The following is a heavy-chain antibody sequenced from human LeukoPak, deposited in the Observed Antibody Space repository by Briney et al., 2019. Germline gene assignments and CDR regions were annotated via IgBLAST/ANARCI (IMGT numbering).Heavy chain of an antibody. D-gene: IGHD4-23*01. J-gene: IGHJ4*02. CDR1: GFTFSSYA. CDR3: AKVGAGNYGGNPGLDY. Sequence: GGSLRLSCAASGFTFSSYAMHWSRQPPGKGREWVPVISYDGSKKYYADYVKGRFTISRDKSKNTLYLQMNSLRPEDTAVYYCAKVGAGNYGGNPGLDYWGQGTLVTVSS. V-gene: IGHV3-30*04. CDR2: ISYDGSKK.